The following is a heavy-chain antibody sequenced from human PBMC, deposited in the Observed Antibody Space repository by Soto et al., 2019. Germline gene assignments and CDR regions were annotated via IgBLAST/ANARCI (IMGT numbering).Heavy chain of an antibody. J-gene: IGHJ4*02. V-gene: IGHV4-31*03. CDR3: ARGQPFWSGYYSDY. D-gene: IGHD3-3*02. Sequence: QVQLQESGPGLVKPSQTLSLTCTVSGGSISSGGYYWSWIRQHPGKGLEWIGYIYDSGSTYYTPSLKSRVTISVDTSKSQFSLKLSSVTAADTAVYYCARGQPFWSGYYSDYWGQGTLLTVSS. CDR2: IYDSGST. CDR1: GGSISSGGYY.